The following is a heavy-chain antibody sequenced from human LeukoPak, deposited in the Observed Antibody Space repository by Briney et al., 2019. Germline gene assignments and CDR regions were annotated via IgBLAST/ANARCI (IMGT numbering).Heavy chain of an antibody. CDR2: IWYDGSNK. Sequence: TGGSLRLSCAASGFTFSSYGMHWVRQAPGKGLEWVAVIWYDGSNKYYADSVKGRFTISRDNAKNSLYLQMNSLRVEDTALYHCARDSSGSYSDGMDVWGQGTTVTVSS. D-gene: IGHD1-26*01. J-gene: IGHJ6*01. CDR1: GFTFSSYG. V-gene: IGHV3-33*01. CDR3: ARDSSGSYSDGMDV.